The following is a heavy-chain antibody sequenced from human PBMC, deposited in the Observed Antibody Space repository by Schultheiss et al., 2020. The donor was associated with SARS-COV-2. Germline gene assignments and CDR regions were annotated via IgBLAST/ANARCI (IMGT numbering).Heavy chain of an antibody. V-gene: IGHV4-34*01. CDR2: INHSGST. CDR1: GGSFSGYY. CDR3: ARVMRTVTTVRWFDP. Sequence: SETLSLTCAVYGGSFSGYYWSWIRQPPGKGLVWIGEINHSGSTNYNPSLKSRVTISVDTSKNQFSLKLSSVTAADTAVYYCARVMRTVTTVRWFDPWGQGTLVTVSS. D-gene: IGHD4-11*01. J-gene: IGHJ5*02.